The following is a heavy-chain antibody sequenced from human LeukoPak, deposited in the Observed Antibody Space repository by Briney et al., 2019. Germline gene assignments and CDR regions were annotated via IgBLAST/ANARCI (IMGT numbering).Heavy chain of an antibody. CDR3: ARLDAGTIDY. CDR1: GYTFTGYY. V-gene: IGHV1-2*02. CDR2: INPNSGGT. Sequence: ASVKVSCKASGYTFTGYYMHWVRQAPGQGLEWIGWINPNSGGTNYAQKFQGRVTMTRDTSISTACMELSRLRSDDAAVYYCARLDAGTIDYWGQGTLVTVSS. D-gene: IGHD6-13*01. J-gene: IGHJ4*02.